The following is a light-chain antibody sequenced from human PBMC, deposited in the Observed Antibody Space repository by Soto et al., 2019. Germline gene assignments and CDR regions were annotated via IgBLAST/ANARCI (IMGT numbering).Light chain of an antibody. CDR3: SSYTSSSTLEGV. CDR1: SSDVGGYNY. V-gene: IGLV2-14*01. CDR2: DVS. Sequence: QSALTQPASVSGSPGQSITISCTGTSSDVGGYNYVSWYQQHPGKAPKLMIYDVSNRPSGVSNRSSGSKSGNTASLTISGLQAEDEADYYCSSYTSSSTLEGVFGGGTKVTVL. J-gene: IGLJ2*01.